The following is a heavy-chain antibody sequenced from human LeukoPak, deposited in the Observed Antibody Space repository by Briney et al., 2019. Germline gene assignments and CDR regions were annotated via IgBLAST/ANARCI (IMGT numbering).Heavy chain of an antibody. CDR2: ISSSGSTI. CDR1: GFTFSSYE. Sequence: HSGGSLRLSCAASGFTFSSYEMNWVRQAPGKGLEWVSYISSSGSTIYYADSVKGRFTISRDNAKNSLYLQMNSLRAEDTAVYYCAKEATIFGVVINHWGQGTLVTVSS. CDR3: AKEATIFGVVINH. D-gene: IGHD3-3*01. V-gene: IGHV3-48*03. J-gene: IGHJ4*02.